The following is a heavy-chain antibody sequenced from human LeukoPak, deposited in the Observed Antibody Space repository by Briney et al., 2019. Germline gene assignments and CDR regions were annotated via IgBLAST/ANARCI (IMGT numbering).Heavy chain of an antibody. CDR3: ARSFDNYYYYHMDV. V-gene: IGHV3-48*01. CDR1: GFTFSSYS. D-gene: IGHD3-16*01. J-gene: IGHJ6*04. CDR2: ISSSSSTI. Sequence: GSLRLSCAASGFTFSSYSMNWVRQAPGKGLEWVSYISSSSSTIYYADSVKGRFTISRDNAKNSLYLQMNSLRAEDTAVYYCARSFDNYYYYHMDVWGKGTTVTVSS.